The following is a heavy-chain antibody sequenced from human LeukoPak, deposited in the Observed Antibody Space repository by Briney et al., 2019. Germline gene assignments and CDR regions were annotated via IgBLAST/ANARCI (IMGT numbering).Heavy chain of an antibody. Sequence: ASVKVSCKASGYTFTSYGISWVRQAPGQGLEWMGWISAYNGNTNYAQKLQGRVTMTTDTSTSTAYMELRSLRSDDTAVYYCARDNYDILIGYLYYFDYWGQGTLVTVSS. D-gene: IGHD3-9*01. CDR2: ISAYNGNT. J-gene: IGHJ4*02. V-gene: IGHV1-18*04. CDR1: GYTFTSYG. CDR3: ARDNYDILIGYLYYFDY.